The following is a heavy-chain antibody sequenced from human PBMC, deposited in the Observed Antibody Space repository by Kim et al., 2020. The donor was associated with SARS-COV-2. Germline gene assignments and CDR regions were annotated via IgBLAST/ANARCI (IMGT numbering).Heavy chain of an antibody. D-gene: IGHD3-22*01. CDR1: GFTFSNAW. V-gene: IGHV3-15*01. J-gene: IGHJ4*02. Sequence: GGSLRLSCAASGFTFSNAWMSWVRQAPGKGLEWVGRIKSKTDGGTTDYAAPVKGRFTISRDDSKNTLYLQMNSLKTEDTAVYYCTTDSYYYDSSGYSDYWGQGTLVTVSS. CDR3: TTDSYYYDSSGYSDY. CDR2: IKSKTDGGTT.